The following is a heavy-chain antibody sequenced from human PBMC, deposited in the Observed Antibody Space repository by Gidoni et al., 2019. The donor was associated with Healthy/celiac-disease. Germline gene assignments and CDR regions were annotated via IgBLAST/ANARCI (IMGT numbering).Heavy chain of an antibody. Sequence: EVQLVESGGGLVKPGGSLRLSCAASGFTFSSYSMNWVRQAPGKGLEWVTSISSSSSYIYYADSVKGRFTISRDNAKNSLYLQMNSLRAEDTAVYYCARDVPSITMIVVWVAFDIWGQGTMVTVSS. J-gene: IGHJ3*02. CDR1: GFTFSSYS. CDR2: ISSSSSYI. CDR3: ARDVPSITMIVVWVAFDI. V-gene: IGHV3-21*01. D-gene: IGHD3-22*01.